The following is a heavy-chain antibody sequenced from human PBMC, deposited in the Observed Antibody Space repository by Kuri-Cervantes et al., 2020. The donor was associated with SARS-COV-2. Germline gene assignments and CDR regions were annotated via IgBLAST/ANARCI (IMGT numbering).Heavy chain of an antibody. V-gene: IGHV4-61*01. CDR3: ARELGLTTVNWFDP. CDR1: GGSVSSGSYY. J-gene: IGHJ5*02. D-gene: IGHD4-17*01. Sequence: SETLSLTCTVSGGSVSSGSYYWSWIRQPPGKGLEWIGYIYYSGSTNYNPSLKSRVTISVDTSKNQFSLKLNSVTAADTAVYYCARELGLTTVNWFDPWGQGTLVTVSS. CDR2: IYYSGST.